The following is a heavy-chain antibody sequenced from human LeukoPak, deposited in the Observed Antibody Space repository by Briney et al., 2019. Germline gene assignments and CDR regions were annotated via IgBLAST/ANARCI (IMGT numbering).Heavy chain of an antibody. J-gene: IGHJ4*02. Sequence: SETLSLTCTVSGGSISSYYWSWIRQPPGKGLEWIGYIYYSGSTNYNPSLKSRVTISVDTSKNQFSLKLSSVTAADTAVYYCARVVEYSSLGPFDYWGQGTLVTVSS. D-gene: IGHD6-6*01. CDR2: IYYSGST. CDR1: GGSISSYY. V-gene: IGHV4-59*01. CDR3: ARVVEYSSLGPFDY.